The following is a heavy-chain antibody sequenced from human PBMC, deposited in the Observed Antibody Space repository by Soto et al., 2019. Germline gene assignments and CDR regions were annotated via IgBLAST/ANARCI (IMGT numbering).Heavy chain of an antibody. CDR1: GDSVSSNSAA. V-gene: IGHV6-1*01. Sequence: PSQTLSLTCAISGDSVSSNSAAWNWISQSPSRGLEWLGSTYYRSKWYNDDAVSVKSRITINPDTSKNQVSLQLNSVTHEDTAVYYCARAVPADMFEYWGQGTLVTVSS. CDR3: ARAVPADMFEY. CDR2: TYYRSKWYN. J-gene: IGHJ4*02. D-gene: IGHD2-2*01.